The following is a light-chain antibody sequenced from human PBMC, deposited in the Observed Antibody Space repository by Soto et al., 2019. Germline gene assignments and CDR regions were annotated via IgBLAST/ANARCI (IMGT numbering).Light chain of an antibody. CDR3: QQYKDWPPLP. CDR1: QSVNIN. CDR2: GAS. Sequence: EIVMTQSPVTLSASPGERVTLSCRASQSVNINLAWYQQRPGQAPRVLIYGASNRASGIPDRFSGSGSGTDFTLTISSLEPDDFALYYCQQYKDWPPLPFGGGTRVEIK. J-gene: IGKJ4*01. V-gene: IGKV3D-15*01.